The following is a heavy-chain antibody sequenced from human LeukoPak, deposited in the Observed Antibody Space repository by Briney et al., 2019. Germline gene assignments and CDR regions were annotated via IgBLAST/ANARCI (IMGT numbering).Heavy chain of an antibody. CDR3: AKGAIYGDYFVPTNWFDP. Sequence: PGGSLRLSCAASGFTFSSYAMSWVRQAPGKGLEWVSAISGSGGSTYYADSVKGRFTISRDNSKNTLYLQMNSLRAEDTAVYYCAKGAIYGDYFVPTNWFDPWGQGTLVTVSS. J-gene: IGHJ5*02. CDR2: ISGSGGST. V-gene: IGHV3-23*01. CDR1: GFTFSSYA. D-gene: IGHD4-17*01.